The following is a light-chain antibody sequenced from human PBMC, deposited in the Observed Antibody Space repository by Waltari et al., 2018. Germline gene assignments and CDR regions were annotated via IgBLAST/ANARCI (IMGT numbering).Light chain of an antibody. CDR3: HQYNTLPLT. CDR2: KAS. V-gene: IGKV1-5*03. Sequence: HSPSTLSASVGDRVTITCRASESVKNNLAWYQHQPGKAPKVLVHKASRLESGVASRFSGSGYGTEFTLTISSLEPDDFATYYCHQYNTLPLTFGGGTKVEIK. J-gene: IGKJ4*01. CDR1: ESVKNN.